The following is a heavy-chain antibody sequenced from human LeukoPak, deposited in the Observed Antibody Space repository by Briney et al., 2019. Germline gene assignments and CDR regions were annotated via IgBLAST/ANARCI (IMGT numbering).Heavy chain of an antibody. CDR1: GGSFSGYY. CDR3: ARTRYYYNSTSYGAPYYFDY. J-gene: IGHJ4*02. D-gene: IGHD3-10*01. V-gene: IGHV4-34*01. CDR2: IYYSGST. Sequence: SETLSLTCAVYGGSFSGYYWSWIRQPPGKGLEWIGSIYYSGSTYYNPSLKSRVTISVDTSKNQFSLKLSSVTAADTAVYYCARTRYYYNSTSYGAPYYFDYWGQGTLVTVSS.